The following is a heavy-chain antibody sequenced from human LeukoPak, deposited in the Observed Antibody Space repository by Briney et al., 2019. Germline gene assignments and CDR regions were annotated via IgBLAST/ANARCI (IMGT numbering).Heavy chain of an antibody. CDR1: GYIFTAYD. Sequence: ASVKVSCKASGYIFTAYDLHWVRQAPGQGLEWMGRIIPNSGATNYAQNFQGRVTLTRDTSISTAYMGLSRLSPDDTAVYYCARGISGGFDIWGQGTMVTVSS. J-gene: IGHJ3*02. CDR3: ARGISGGFDI. V-gene: IGHV1-2*06. CDR2: IIPNSGAT. D-gene: IGHD2-21*01.